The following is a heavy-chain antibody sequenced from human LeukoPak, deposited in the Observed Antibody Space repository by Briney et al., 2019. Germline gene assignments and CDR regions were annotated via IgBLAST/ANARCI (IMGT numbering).Heavy chain of an antibody. CDR3: ARDDGSGWPSY. D-gene: IGHD6-19*01. CDR2: INPNSGGT. J-gene: IGHJ4*02. V-gene: IGHV1-2*04. CDR1: GYTFTGCY. Sequence: ASVKVSCTASGYTFTGCYMHWVRQAPGQGLEWMGWINPNSGGTNYAQKFQGWVTMTRDTSISTAYMELSRLRSDDTAVYYCARDDGSGWPSYWGQGTLVTVSS.